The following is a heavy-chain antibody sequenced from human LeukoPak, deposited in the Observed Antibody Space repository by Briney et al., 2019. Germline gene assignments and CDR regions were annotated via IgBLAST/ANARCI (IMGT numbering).Heavy chain of an antibody. CDR1: GFTFSSYG. J-gene: IGHJ4*02. CDR2: IRHDGNNK. CDR3: AKPGVGTASAVGFDN. V-gene: IGHV3-30*02. D-gene: IGHD1-1*01. Sequence: PGGSLRLSCAASGFTFSSYGMYWVRQAPGKGREWAAYIRHDGNNKHYTDSVKGRFTISRDNSKNMLFLQMNSLRPEDTAVYYCAKPGVGTASAVGFDNWGQGTLVTASS.